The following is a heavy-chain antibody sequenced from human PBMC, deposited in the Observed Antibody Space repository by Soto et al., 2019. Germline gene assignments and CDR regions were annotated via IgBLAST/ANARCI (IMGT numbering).Heavy chain of an antibody. D-gene: IGHD2-2*01. CDR1: GFPFSSYW. CDR2: INGDGSSI. Sequence: GGSLRLSCAASGFPFSSYWMHWVRQAPGKGLVWVSRINGDGSSITYADSVKGRFTISRDNAKNTLYMQMNSLRAEDAAVYYCTRRGCSTTGCYFNWGRGTLVTVSS. J-gene: IGHJ4*02. V-gene: IGHV3-74*03. CDR3: TRRGCSTTGCYFN.